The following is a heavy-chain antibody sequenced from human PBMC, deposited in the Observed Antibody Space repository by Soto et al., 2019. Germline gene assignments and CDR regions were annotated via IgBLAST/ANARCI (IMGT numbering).Heavy chain of an antibody. D-gene: IGHD2-2*01. CDR2: ISTYNGNT. V-gene: IGHV1-18*01. Sequence: QVQLVQSGAEVEKPGASVKVSCKASGYTFTSKGITWVRQAPGHGLEGMVWISTYNGNTNDAQKLQGRVIMTTDTSTSTVYMELRSLRSDDTGVYYCARGVVVPAATGKSWFDHWGQETLVPVSS. J-gene: IGHJ5*02. CDR3: ARGVVVPAATGKSWFDH. CDR1: GYTFTSKG.